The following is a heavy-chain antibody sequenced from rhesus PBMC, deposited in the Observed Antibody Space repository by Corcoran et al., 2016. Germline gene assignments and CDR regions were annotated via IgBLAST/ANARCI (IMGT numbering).Heavy chain of an antibody. D-gene: IGHD2-15*01. J-gene: IGHJ4*01. V-gene: IGHV4-169*01. Sequence: QLQLRESGPGLVTPSETLTGACVVPGGSICSNYLSCVRLAPGLGLELIGRMYGCGWTTNYSPSLKSRVNLSVDTSKNQLSLKLSSMTAADTAVYYCARTYCSGTYCLDYWGQGVLVTVSS. CDR1: GGSICSNY. CDR3: ARTYCSGTYCLDY. CDR2: MYGCGWTT.